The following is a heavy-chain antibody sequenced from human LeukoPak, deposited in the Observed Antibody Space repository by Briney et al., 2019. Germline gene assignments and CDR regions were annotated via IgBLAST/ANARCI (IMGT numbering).Heavy chain of an antibody. V-gene: IGHV3-7*03. Sequence: GGSLRLPCTVSGFTFSTYWMSWVRQAPGKGLEWVANIKQDGSEKYYVEAVKGRFTISRDNSKNTLYLQMNSLRAGDTAIYYCAKDRRLASFDYGGQGTLVTVSS. CDR2: IKQDGSEK. CDR3: AKDRRLASFDY. CDR1: GFTFSTYW. D-gene: IGHD6-25*01. J-gene: IGHJ4*02.